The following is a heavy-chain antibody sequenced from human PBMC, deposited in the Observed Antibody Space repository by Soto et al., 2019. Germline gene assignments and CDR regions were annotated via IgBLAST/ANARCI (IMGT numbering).Heavy chain of an antibody. Sequence: QVQLQESGPGLVKPSETLSLTCTVSGGSISPYYWSWIRQPPGKGLEWIGYIYFVGTTKYNPSLESRVSMSVDTSKNQFSLKLTSVTAADTAVYYCARLGGFFQALDSWGQGTLVTVSS. V-gene: IGHV4-59*08. CDR1: GGSISPYY. CDR3: ARLGGFFQALDS. J-gene: IGHJ4*02. D-gene: IGHD2-15*01. CDR2: IYFVGTT.